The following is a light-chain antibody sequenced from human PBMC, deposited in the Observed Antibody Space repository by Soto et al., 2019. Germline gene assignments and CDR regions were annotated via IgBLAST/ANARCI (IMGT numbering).Light chain of an antibody. CDR1: QILLHSNGYNY. Sequence: VMTQSPLSLPVTPAEPASISCRSSQILLHSNGYNYLDWYLQKPGQSPQLLIYLGSNRSSGVPDRFSGSGSGTDFTLKISRVEAEDVGVYYCMQALQTPLTFGGGTKV. J-gene: IGKJ4*01. V-gene: IGKV2-28*01. CDR3: MQALQTPLT. CDR2: LGS.